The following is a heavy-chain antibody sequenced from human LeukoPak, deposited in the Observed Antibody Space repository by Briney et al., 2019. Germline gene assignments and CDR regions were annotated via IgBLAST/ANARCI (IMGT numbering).Heavy chain of an antibody. CDR3: ARAPIKDAFDI. CDR2: IYYSGST. Sequence: SETLSLTCTVSGGSISSYYWSWLRQPPGKGLEWIGYIYYSGSTNYNPSLKSRVTISVDTSKNQFSLKLSSVTAVDTAVYYCARAPIKDAFDIWGQGTMVTVSS. J-gene: IGHJ3*02. V-gene: IGHV4-59*01. CDR1: GGSISSYY.